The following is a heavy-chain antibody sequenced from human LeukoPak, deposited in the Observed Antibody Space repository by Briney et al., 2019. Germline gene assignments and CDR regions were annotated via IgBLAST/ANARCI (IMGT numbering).Heavy chain of an antibody. Sequence: PGGSLRLSCAASGFTFSSYSMNWVRQAPGKGLECVSSISSSSSYIYYADSVKGRFTISRDNAKNSLYLQMNSLRAEDTAMYYCARDVGYYFDYWGQGTLVTVSS. CDR3: ARDVGYYFDY. D-gene: IGHD1-26*01. CDR2: ISSSSSYI. CDR1: GFTFSSYS. V-gene: IGHV3-21*01. J-gene: IGHJ4*02.